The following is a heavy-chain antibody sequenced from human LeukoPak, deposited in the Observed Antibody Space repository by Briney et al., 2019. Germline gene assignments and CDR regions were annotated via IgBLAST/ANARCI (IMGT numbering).Heavy chain of an antibody. D-gene: IGHD6-19*01. J-gene: IGHJ4*02. V-gene: IGHV3-66*01. CDR3: AKERNLEIAVAGTIFDY. CDR1: GFTVSSKY. CDR2: IYSGGDT. Sequence: GGSLRLSCAASGFTVSSKYMGWVRQAPGKGLEGVSVIYSGGDTYYADSVKGRFTISRDNSKNMIYLEMSSLKAEDTAVYYCAKERNLEIAVAGTIFDYWGQGTLVTVSS.